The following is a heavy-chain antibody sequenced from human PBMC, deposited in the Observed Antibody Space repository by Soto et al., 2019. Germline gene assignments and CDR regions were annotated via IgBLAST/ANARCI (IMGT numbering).Heavy chain of an antibody. J-gene: IGHJ4*02. V-gene: IGHV4-39*01. Sequence: QLQLQESGPGLVKPSETLSLTCTVSGGSISSSSYYWGWIRQPPGKGLEWIGSIYYSGSTYYNPSLKSRVTISVDTSKNQFSLNLSSVTAADTAVYYCARLIVATMNFDYWGQGTLVTVSS. CDR3: ARLIVATMNFDY. D-gene: IGHD5-12*01. CDR2: IYYSGST. CDR1: GGSISSSSYY.